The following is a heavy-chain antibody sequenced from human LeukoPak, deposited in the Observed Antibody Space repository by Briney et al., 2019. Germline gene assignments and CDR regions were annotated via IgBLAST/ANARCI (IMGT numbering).Heavy chain of an antibody. D-gene: IGHD1-14*01. CDR1: GFSLSASGVG. V-gene: IGHV2-5*02. Sequence: SGPTLVKPTQTLTLTWTFSGFSLSASGVGVGWIRRPPGKALEWLAVIYWDDDKRYSPSLKSRLTITRDTSKNQVVLTMTNMDPVDTATYYCALRHETDGSLDYWGQGTLVTVSS. CDR3: ALRHETDGSLDY. CDR2: IYWDDDK. J-gene: IGHJ4*02.